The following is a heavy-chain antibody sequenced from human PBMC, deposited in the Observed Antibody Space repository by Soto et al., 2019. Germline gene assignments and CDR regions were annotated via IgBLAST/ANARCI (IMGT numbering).Heavy chain of an antibody. V-gene: IGHV1-18*01. CDR1: GYTLSPYG. D-gene: IGHD3-10*01. J-gene: IGHJ5*02. CDR3: ARDWKYYYGSGSYRRSPIDWFDP. Sequence: GASVKVSRKASGYTLSPYGITRVRQAPGQRLEWMGWFSAYNGNTNYAQKLQGRVTMTTDTSTSTAYMELRSLRSDDTAVYYCARDWKYYYGSGSYRRSPIDWFDPWGQGTLVTVSS. CDR2: FSAYNGNT.